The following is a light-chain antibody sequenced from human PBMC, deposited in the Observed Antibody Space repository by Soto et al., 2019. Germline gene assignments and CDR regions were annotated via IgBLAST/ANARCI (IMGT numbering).Light chain of an antibody. CDR3: QQYNSAPRT. Sequence: EIVRRQSPATLSFXPXXXXAXXXRASQSVSSNLAWYQQKPGQAPRLLIYGASTRATGIPARFSGSGSGTEFTLTISSLQSEDFAVYYCQQYNSAPRTFGQGTKVDI. CDR1: QSVSSN. V-gene: IGKV3-15*01. CDR2: GAS. J-gene: IGKJ1*01.